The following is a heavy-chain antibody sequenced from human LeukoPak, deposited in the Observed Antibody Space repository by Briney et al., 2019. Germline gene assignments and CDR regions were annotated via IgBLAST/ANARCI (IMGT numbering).Heavy chain of an antibody. J-gene: IGHJ3*02. Sequence: SETLSLTCTVSGGSMTSYYWSWIRQPPGKGLEWIGSIYYSGSTNYSPSLKSRVTISVDTSKNQFSLKLSSVTAADTAVYYCARGSGWFGELYFPDAFDIWGQGTMVTVSS. V-gene: IGHV4-59*12. D-gene: IGHD3-10*01. CDR3: ARGSGWFGELYFPDAFDI. CDR1: GGSMTSYY. CDR2: IYYSGST.